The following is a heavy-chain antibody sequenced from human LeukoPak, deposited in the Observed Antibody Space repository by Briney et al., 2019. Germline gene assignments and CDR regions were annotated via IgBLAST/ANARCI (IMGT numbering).Heavy chain of an antibody. Sequence: GGSLRLSCAASGFTFSSYGMHWVRQAPGKGLEWVAFIRYDGSNKYYADSVKGRFTISRDNSKNTLYLQMNSLRADDAAVLYCAKDHMNVVVVPAANSPYYFDYWGQGTLVTVSS. D-gene: IGHD2-2*01. J-gene: IGHJ4*02. CDR1: GFTFSSYG. CDR3: AKDHMNVVVVPAANSPYYFDY. V-gene: IGHV3-30*02. CDR2: IRYDGSNK.